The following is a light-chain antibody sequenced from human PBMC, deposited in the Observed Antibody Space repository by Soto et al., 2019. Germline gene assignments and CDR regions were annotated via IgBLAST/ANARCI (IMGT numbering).Light chain of an antibody. CDR1: HGISNY. J-gene: IGKJ3*01. Sequence: DIPMTQSPSSLSASVGDRVTITCRASHGISNYLAWYQQKPGKVPKLLIFAASTLQSGVPSRFSGSGSGTDFTLTISSLQPEDVATYYCQKSNSAPLAFGPGTKVDIK. CDR2: AAS. CDR3: QKSNSAPLA. V-gene: IGKV1-27*01.